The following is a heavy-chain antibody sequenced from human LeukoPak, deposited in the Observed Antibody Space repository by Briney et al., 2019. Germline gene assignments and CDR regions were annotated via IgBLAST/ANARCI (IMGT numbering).Heavy chain of an antibody. CDR2: VYTGGST. Sequence: SETLSLTCTVSGGSISSGSDYWSWIRQPAGKGLEWIGRVYTGGSTYYNPSLKSRITLSVDTSRNQFSLKLSSVAAADTAVYYCASERPLGRDFDYWGQGTLVTVSS. J-gene: IGHJ4*02. D-gene: IGHD7-27*01. CDR1: GGSISSGSDY. V-gene: IGHV4-61*02. CDR3: ASERPLGRDFDY.